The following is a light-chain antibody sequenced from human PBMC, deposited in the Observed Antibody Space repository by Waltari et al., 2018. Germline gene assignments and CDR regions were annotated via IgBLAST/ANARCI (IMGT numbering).Light chain of an antibody. Sequence: EIVLTQSPATLSLSPGERATLSCRASHRVDRYLSWYQQKPGQAPRLLIYDASNRATGIPARFSGSGSGTDFTLTISSLEPEDFAIYYCQQRKYWPPLTFGGGTKVEIK. CDR2: DAS. V-gene: IGKV3-11*01. CDR1: HRVDRY. CDR3: QQRKYWPPLT. J-gene: IGKJ4*01.